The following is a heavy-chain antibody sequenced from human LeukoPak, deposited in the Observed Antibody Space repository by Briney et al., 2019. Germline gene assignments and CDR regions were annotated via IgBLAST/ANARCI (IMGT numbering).Heavy chain of an antibody. CDR1: GGSFSGYY. J-gene: IGHJ4*02. Sequence: KSSETLSLTCAVYGGSFSGYYWSWIRQPPGKGLEWIGEINHSGSTNYNPSLTSRVTISLDTSKSQFSLKLSSVTAADTAVYYCARVEAIPGRPWVPFDYWGQGTLATVSS. D-gene: IGHD6-6*01. V-gene: IGHV4-34*01. CDR2: INHSGST. CDR3: ARVEAIPGRPWVPFDY.